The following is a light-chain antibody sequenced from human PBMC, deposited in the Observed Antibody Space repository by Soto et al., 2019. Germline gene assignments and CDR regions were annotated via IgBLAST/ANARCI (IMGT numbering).Light chain of an antibody. CDR2: EAS. Sequence: DIQMTQSPSTLSASVGDRVTITCRASQSISSWLAWYQQKPGKAPKLLIYEASSLERGVPSRFSGSGSGTEFALTISSLQHDDFATDYCQQYNSYPWTFGQGTKVEIQ. J-gene: IGKJ1*01. V-gene: IGKV1-5*01. CDR3: QQYNSYPWT. CDR1: QSISSW.